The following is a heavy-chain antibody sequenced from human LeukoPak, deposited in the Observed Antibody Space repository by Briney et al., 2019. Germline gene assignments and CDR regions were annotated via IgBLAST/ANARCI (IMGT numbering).Heavy chain of an antibody. CDR1: GDSISSSGYY. CDR2: IYYSGST. Sequence: SETLSLTCTVSGDSISSSGYYWRWIRQYPGKGLEWNGYIYYSGSTYYNPSLKSRVTISVDTSKNQFSLKLSSVTAADTAVYYCARVHWYFDLWGRGTLVTVSS. V-gene: IGHV4-31*03. D-gene: IGHD4/OR15-4a*01. J-gene: IGHJ2*01. CDR3: ARVHWYFDL.